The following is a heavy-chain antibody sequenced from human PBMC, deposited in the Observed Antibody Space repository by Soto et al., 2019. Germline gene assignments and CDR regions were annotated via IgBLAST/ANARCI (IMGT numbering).Heavy chain of an antibody. V-gene: IGHV4-34*01. CDR1: GGSFSGYY. D-gene: IGHD3-10*01. CDR3: ARSRPRITMVRGGRNNWFDP. CDR2: INHSGST. J-gene: IGHJ5*02. Sequence: SETLSLTCAVYGGSFSGYYWSWIRQPPGKGLEWIGEINHSGSTNYNPSLKSRVTISVDTSKNQFSLKLSSVTAADTAVYYCARSRPRITMVRGGRNNWFDPWGQGTLVTVSS.